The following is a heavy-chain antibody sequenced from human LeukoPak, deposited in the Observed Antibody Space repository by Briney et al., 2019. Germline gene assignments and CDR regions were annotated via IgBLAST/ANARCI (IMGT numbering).Heavy chain of an antibody. CDR1: GGSFSGYY. J-gene: IGHJ5*02. V-gene: IGHV4-34*01. CDR2: IYYSGST. CDR3: ARSSGWTNWFDP. D-gene: IGHD6-19*01. Sequence: PSETLSLTCAVYGGSFSGYYWSWIRQPPGKGLEWIASIYYSGSTYYNPSLKSRVTISVDTSRNQFSLKLSSVTAADTAVYYCARSSGWTNWFDPWGQGTLVTVSS.